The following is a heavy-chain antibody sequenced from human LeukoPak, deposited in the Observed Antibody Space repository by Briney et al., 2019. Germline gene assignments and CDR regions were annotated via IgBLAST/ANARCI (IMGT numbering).Heavy chain of an antibody. CDR3: AREGIAAAGTGIGYSDY. Sequence: ASVKVSCKASGGTFSSYGISWVRQAPGQGLEWMGGIIPIFGTANYAQNFQGRVTITTDESTSIVYMELSSLRSEDTAVYYCAREGIAAAGTGIGYSDYWGQGTLVTVSS. J-gene: IGHJ4*02. CDR1: GGTFSSYG. D-gene: IGHD6-13*01. V-gene: IGHV1-69*05. CDR2: IIPIFGTA.